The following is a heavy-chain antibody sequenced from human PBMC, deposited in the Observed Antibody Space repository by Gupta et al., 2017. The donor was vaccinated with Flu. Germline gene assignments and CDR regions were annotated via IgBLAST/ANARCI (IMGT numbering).Heavy chain of an antibody. J-gene: IGHJ4*02. CDR2: IWYDGSNK. V-gene: IGHV3-33*01. D-gene: IGHD4/OR15-4a*01. CDR1: GFSFSGYG. CDR3: AREDYGAVIDY. Sequence: QVQLVESGGGVVQPGRSLSLSCAASGFSFSGYGMHWVRQAPGKGLGWVAVIWYDGSNKYYADSVKGRFTISRDNSKNTLYLQMNSLRADDTAVYFCAREDYGAVIDYWGQGTLVTVSS.